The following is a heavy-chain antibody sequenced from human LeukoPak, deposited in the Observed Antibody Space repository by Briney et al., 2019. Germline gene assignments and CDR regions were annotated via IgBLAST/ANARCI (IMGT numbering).Heavy chain of an antibody. CDR1: GYTFTGYD. Sequence: EGSVKVSCKASGYTFTGYDINWVRQATGQGLEWMGWMSPNTGNTGYAQKFQGRVTMTRNTSINTAYMELSSLRSEHTAVYFCARRSEIALGDPWGQGTLVTVSS. CDR2: MSPNTGNT. V-gene: IGHV1-8*01. J-gene: IGHJ5*02. CDR3: ARRSEIALGDP. D-gene: IGHD7-27*01.